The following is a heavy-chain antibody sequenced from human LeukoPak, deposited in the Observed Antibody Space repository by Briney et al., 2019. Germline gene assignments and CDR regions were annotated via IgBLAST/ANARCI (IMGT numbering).Heavy chain of an antibody. V-gene: IGHV3-48*03. CDR2: ISSSGSTI. D-gene: IGHD5-12*01. J-gene: IGHJ4*02. CDR3: ARRGYSGYFDY. CDR1: GFTFSSYE. Sequence: GGSLRLSCAASGFTFSSYEMNWVRQAPGKGLEWVSYISSSGSTIYYADSVKGRFTISRGNAKNSLYLQMNSLRAEDTAVYYCARRGYSGYFDYWGQGTLVTVSS.